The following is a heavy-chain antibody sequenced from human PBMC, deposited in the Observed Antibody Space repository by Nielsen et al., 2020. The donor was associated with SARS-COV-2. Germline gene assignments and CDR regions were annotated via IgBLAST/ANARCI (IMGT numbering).Heavy chain of an antibody. CDR1: GFTFSSYD. V-gene: IGHV3-13*04. CDR3: ARGGLTILRYFDWPLLD. J-gene: IGHJ4*02. D-gene: IGHD3-9*01. Sequence: GGSLRLSCAASGFTFSSYDMHWVRQATGKGLEWVSAIGTAGDTYYPGSVKGRFTISRENAKNSLYLQMNSLRAGDTAVYYCARGGLTILRYFDWPLLDWGQGILVTVSS. CDR2: IGTAGDT.